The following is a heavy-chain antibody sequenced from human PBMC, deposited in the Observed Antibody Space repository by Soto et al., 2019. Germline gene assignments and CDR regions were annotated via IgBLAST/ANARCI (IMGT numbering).Heavy chain of an antibody. CDR1: GGSISSYY. Sequence: ETLSLTCTVSGGSISSYYWSWIRQPPGKGLEWIGYIYYSGSTNYNPSLKSRVTISVDTSKNQFSLKLSSVTAADTAVYYCGRGDQAAGTDIWGQGTTVTVSS. D-gene: IGHD2-15*01. V-gene: IGHV4-59*01. J-gene: IGHJ3*02. CDR3: GRGDQAAGTDI. CDR2: IYYSGST.